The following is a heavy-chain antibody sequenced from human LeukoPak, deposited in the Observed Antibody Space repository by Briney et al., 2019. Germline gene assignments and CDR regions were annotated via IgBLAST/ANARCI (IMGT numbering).Heavy chain of an antibody. D-gene: IGHD2-21*02. Sequence: GGSLRLSCAASGFTFSSYAISWVRQAPGKGLEWVSAISGSGGSTYYADSVKGRFTISRDNSKNTLYLQMNSLRAEDTAVYYCAKTGLVVVTAMSDYWGQGTLVAVSS. CDR3: AKTGLVVVTAMSDY. CDR2: ISGSGGST. V-gene: IGHV3-23*01. CDR1: GFTFSSYA. J-gene: IGHJ4*02.